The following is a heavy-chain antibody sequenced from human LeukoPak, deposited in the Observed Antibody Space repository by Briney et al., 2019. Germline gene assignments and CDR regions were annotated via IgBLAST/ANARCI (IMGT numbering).Heavy chain of an antibody. CDR2: ISASGGTT. J-gene: IGHJ4*02. CDR3: ARAGFLGATDSDY. CDR1: GFTFSSYA. Sequence: GASLRLSCAASGFTFSSYASSWVRQAPGKGLEWVPTISASGGTTNYADSMKGRFTVSRDNSQYTLYLQMYRLRAEDAAVYYCARAGFLGATDSDYWGQGALVTVSS. D-gene: IGHD3-3*01. V-gene: IGHV3-23*01.